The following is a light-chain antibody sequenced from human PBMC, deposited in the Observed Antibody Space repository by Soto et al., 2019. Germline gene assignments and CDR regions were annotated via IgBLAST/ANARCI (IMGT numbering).Light chain of an antibody. V-gene: IGKV3-20*01. CDR1: QSVSSSY. CDR3: HQYGTLYT. Sequence: EIVLTQSPGTLSLSPGERATLSCRASQSVSSSYLAWYQQKPGQAPRLLIYGASSRATGIPDRFSGSVSGTDFTRTISRLEPEDFAVYYCHQYGTLYTFGQGTKLEIK. J-gene: IGKJ2*01. CDR2: GAS.